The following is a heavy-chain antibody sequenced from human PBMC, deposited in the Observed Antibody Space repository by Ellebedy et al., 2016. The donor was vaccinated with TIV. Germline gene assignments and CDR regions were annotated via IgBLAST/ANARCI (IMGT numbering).Heavy chain of an antibody. CDR1: GFTFSTYW. CDR3: ARRNPSGYDPFLDS. J-gene: IGHJ4*02. Sequence: HTGGSLRLSCAASGFTFSTYWMLWVRQAPGKGLVWISHINDDGSTTTYADSVECRFTISRDNANNTRFLQMHSLSAEDTAQYYCARRNPSGYDPFLDSWGQGTLVTVSS. V-gene: IGHV3-74*01. D-gene: IGHD5-12*01. CDR2: INDDGSTT.